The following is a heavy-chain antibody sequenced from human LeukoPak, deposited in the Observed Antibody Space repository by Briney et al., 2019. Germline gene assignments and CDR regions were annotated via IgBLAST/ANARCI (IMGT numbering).Heavy chain of an antibody. V-gene: IGHV4-59*01. CDR3: ARKYGYSGYDPFDY. D-gene: IGHD5-12*01. CDR2: IYYSGST. Sequence: SETLSLTCTVSGGSISSYYWSWIRQPPGKGLEWIVYIYYSGSTNYNPSLKSRVTISVDTSKNQFSLKLSSVTAADTAVYYCARKYGYSGYDPFDYWGQGTLVTVSS. CDR1: GGSISSYY. J-gene: IGHJ4*02.